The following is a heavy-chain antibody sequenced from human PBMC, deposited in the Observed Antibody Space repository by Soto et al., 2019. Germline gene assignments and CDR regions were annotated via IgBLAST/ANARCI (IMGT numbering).Heavy chain of an antibody. D-gene: IGHD2-15*01. CDR2: IKSKSDGGTT. J-gene: IGHJ5*02. V-gene: IGHV3-15*01. Sequence: XESLSLSFAASGFTFSDACMSWVRPAPGKGLGWVGRIKSKSDGGTTEYAAPVRGRFTISRDDSKNTLYLQMNSLKTEDTAVYYCTTDLWRIAVVVGSTGYFNPWGQGTPVTVSS. CDR1: GFTFSDAC. CDR3: TTDLWRIAVVVGSTGYFNP.